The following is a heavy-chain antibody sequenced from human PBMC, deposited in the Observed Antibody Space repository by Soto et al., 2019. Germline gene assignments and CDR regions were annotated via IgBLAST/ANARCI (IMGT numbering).Heavy chain of an antibody. Sequence: QVQLQQWGAGLLKPSETLSLTCAVYGGSFSGYYWSWIRQPPGKGLEWIGEINHSGSTNYNPSLKSRVTISVDTSKNQFSLKLSSVTVADTAVYYCARVVSVKYRQSWFDPWGQGTLVTVSS. CDR1: GGSFSGYY. CDR3: ARVVSVKYRQSWFDP. D-gene: IGHD6-6*01. J-gene: IGHJ5*02. V-gene: IGHV4-34*01. CDR2: INHSGST.